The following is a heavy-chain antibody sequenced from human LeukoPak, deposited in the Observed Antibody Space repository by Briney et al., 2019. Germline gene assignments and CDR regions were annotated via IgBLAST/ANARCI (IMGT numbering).Heavy chain of an antibody. CDR3: ARAAYGVYYYDSSWFDP. V-gene: IGHV1-46*02. D-gene: IGHD3-22*01. CDR1: GYSLNDVS. CDR2: INPSGGST. Sequence: ASVKVSCKVFGYSLNDVSIHWVRQAPGQGLEWMGIINPSGGSTSYAQKFQGRVTMTRDMSTSTVYMELSSLRSEDTAVYYCARAAYGVYYYDSSWFDPWGQGTLVTVSS. J-gene: IGHJ5*02.